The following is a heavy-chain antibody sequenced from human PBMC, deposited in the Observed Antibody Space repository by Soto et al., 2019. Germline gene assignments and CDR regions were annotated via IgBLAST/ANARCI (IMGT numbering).Heavy chain of an antibody. J-gene: IGHJ4*02. V-gene: IGHV4-59*01. CDR3: ARVAPRYKTYDY. CDR1: GGSISSYY. Sequence: QVQLQESGPGLVKPSETLSLTCTVSGGSISSYYWSWIRQPPGKGLEWIGYIYYSGSTNYNPSLKSRVNISVDTSKNQFSLKLSSVTAADTAVYYCARVAPRYKTYDYWGQGTLVTVSS. CDR2: IYYSGST. D-gene: IGHD3-9*01.